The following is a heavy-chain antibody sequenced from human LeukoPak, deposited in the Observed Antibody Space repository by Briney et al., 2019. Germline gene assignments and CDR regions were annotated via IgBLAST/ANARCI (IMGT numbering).Heavy chain of an antibody. J-gene: IGHJ3*02. D-gene: IGHD3-22*01. CDR2: IYYSGTT. Sequence: SETLSLTCTVSGGSIGSHYWSWIRQPPGEGLEWIGYIYYSGTTSYNPSLKSRVTISVDTSKNQFSLKLSSVTAADTAVYCCARDYYDSRGEAFDIWGLGTMVTVSS. CDR1: GGSIGSHY. CDR3: ARDYYDSRGEAFDI. V-gene: IGHV4-59*11.